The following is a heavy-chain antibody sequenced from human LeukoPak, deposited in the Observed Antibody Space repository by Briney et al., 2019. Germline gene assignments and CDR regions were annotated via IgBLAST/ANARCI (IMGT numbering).Heavy chain of an antibody. V-gene: IGHV3-11*04. CDR2: ISNSGTTM. CDR1: KFTFSDSY. CDR3: ARAAGSYAFDI. J-gene: IGHJ3*02. D-gene: IGHD3-10*01. Sequence: GGSLRLSCAASKFTFSDSYMGWMRQAPGKGLDWVSYISNSGTTMYYADPVKGRFTISRDNAKNSLYLQMNSLRAEDTAVYYCARAAGSYAFDIWGQGTMVTVSS.